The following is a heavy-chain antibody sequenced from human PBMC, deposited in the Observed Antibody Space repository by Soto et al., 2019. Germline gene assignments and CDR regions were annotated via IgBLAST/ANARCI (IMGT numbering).Heavy chain of an antibody. CDR1: GYTFTSYY. V-gene: IGHV1-46*01. D-gene: IGHD1-26*01. CDR3: ARNQVGALAFDY. CDR2: INPSGGST. Sequence: ASVKVSCKASGYTFTSYYMHWVRQAPGQGLEWMGIINPSGGSTSYAQKFQGRVTMTRNTSISTAYMELSSLRSEDTAVYYCARNQVGALAFDYRGQGTLVTVSS. J-gene: IGHJ4*02.